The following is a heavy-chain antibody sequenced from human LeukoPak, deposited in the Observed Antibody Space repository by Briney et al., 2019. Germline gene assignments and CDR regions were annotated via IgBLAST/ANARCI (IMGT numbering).Heavy chain of an antibody. CDR3: ARGYDILTGYDY. V-gene: IGHV4-39*07. D-gene: IGHD3-9*01. CDR1: GGSISSSSYY. Sequence: SETLSLTCTVSGGSISSSSYYWGWIRQPPGKGLEWIGSIYYSGSTYYNPSLKSRVTISVDTSKNQFSLKLSSLTAADTAVYYCARGYDILTGYDYWGQGTLVTVSS. J-gene: IGHJ4*02. CDR2: IYYSGST.